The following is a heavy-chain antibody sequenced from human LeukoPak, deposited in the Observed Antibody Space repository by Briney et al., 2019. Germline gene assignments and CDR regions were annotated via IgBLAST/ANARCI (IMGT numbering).Heavy chain of an antibody. V-gene: IGHV1-2*02. CDR1: GYIFTGDY. CDR3: ARAPVAGRGNWFDP. J-gene: IGHJ5*02. CDR2: INPDTGGT. Sequence: ASVKVSCKASGYIFTGDYMHWVRQAPGQGLEWMGWINPDTGGTNSAQKFQGRVTMTRDTSISTAYMELSSLRSDDTAVYYCARAPVAGRGNWFDPWGQGTLVTVSS. D-gene: IGHD6-19*01.